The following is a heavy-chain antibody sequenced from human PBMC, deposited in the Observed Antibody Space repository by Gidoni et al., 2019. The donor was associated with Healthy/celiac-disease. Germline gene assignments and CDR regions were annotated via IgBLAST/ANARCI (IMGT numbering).Heavy chain of an antibody. V-gene: IGHV1-18*04. D-gene: IGHD3-10*01. CDR2: ISAYNGNT. J-gene: IGHJ6*02. CDR1: GYTFTSYG. CDR3: ARDPQDYYGSGSYYSYGMDV. Sequence: GAEVKKPGASVKVSCKASGYTFTSYGISWVRQAPGQGLEWMGWISAYNGNTNYAQKLQGRVTMTTDTSTSTAYMELRSLRSDDTAVYYCARDPQDYYGSGSYYSYGMDVWGQGTTVTVSS.